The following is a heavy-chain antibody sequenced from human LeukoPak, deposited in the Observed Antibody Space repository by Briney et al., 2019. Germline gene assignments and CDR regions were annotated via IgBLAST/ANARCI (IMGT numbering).Heavy chain of an antibody. Sequence: GGALRLSCAASRFTFISYAMSWVRQAPGKGLEWVSAISGSGGSTYYADSVKGRFTISRDNSQNPLYLQMNSLRAEDTAVYYCAKAPTPYSSGWYFDYWGQGTLVTVSS. CDR1: RFTFISYA. CDR3: AKAPTPYSSGWYFDY. J-gene: IGHJ4*02. CDR2: ISGSGGST. D-gene: IGHD6-19*01. V-gene: IGHV3-23*01.